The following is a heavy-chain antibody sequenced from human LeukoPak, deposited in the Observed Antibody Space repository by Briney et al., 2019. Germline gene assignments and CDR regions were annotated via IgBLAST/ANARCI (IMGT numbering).Heavy chain of an antibody. D-gene: IGHD6-6*01. CDR3: ARGAFSSSSGYKYYYMDV. CDR2: INPNSGGT. V-gene: IGHV1-2*02. Sequence: ASVKVSCKASGYTFTGYYMHWVRQAPGQGLEWMGWINPNSGGTNFAQKFQDRVTMTGDTFISTAYMELSRLRSDDTAVYYCARGAFSSSSGYKYYYMDVWGKGTTVTVSS. CDR1: GYTFTGYY. J-gene: IGHJ6*03.